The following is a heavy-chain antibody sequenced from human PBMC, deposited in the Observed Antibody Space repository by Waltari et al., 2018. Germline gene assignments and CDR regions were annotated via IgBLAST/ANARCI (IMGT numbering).Heavy chain of an antibody. CDR3: ARDYCNGGSCFFYYMDV. D-gene: IGHD2-15*01. CDR1: GYTCTDYR. J-gene: IGHJ6*03. Sequence: QVQLMQSGAEGKRPGASVKVSCKASGYTCTDYRMHWVRQAPGQGLEWMGWIYPDSGVSKYAQKFQGWVTMTRDTSISTAYMELSRLRSDDTAVYYCARDYCNGGSCFFYYMDVWGNGTTVTVSS. V-gene: IGHV1-2*04. CDR2: IYPDSGVS.